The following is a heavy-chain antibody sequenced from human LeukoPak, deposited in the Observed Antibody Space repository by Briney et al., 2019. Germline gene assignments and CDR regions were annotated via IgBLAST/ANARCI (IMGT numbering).Heavy chain of an antibody. D-gene: IGHD1-26*01. CDR1: GGSISSYY. CDR2: IYHSGST. V-gene: IGHV4-38-2*02. Sequence: SETLSLTCTVSGGSISSYYWGWIRQPPGKGLEWIGSIYHSGSTYYNPSLKSRVTISVDTSKNQFSLKLSSVTAADTAVYYCARHVSPGSYEDYWGQGTLVTVSS. CDR3: ARHVSPGSYEDY. J-gene: IGHJ4*02.